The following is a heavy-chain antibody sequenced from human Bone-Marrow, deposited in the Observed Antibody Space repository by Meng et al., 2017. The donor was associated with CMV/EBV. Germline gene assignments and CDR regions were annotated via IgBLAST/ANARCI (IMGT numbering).Heavy chain of an antibody. CDR3: ARWGVSFYSSSSRYYYYGMDV. Sequence: GESLKISCKGSGYSFTSYWIGWVRQMPGKGLEWMGIIYPGDSDTRYSPSFQGQVTISADKSISTAYLQWSSLKASDTAMYYCARWGVSFYSSSSRYYYYGMDVWGQGTTVTV. CDR1: GYSFTSYW. J-gene: IGHJ6*02. CDR2: IYPGDSDT. D-gene: IGHD6-6*01. V-gene: IGHV5-51*01.